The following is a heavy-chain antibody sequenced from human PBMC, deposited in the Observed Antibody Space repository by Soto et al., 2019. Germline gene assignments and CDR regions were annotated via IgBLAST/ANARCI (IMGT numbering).Heavy chain of an antibody. CDR2: IKHDGSVQ. CDR3: ARATYSNAWYRFDL. Sequence: LRLSCEAPGFTFSGYWMSWVRQAPGKGLGWVADIKHDGSVQYYVDSVKGRFTISRDNAKKLLFLQMNGLRAEDTALYYCARATYSNAWYRFDLWGQGTLVTVSS. J-gene: IGHJ4*02. D-gene: IGHD4-4*01. CDR1: GFTFSGYW. V-gene: IGHV3-7*03.